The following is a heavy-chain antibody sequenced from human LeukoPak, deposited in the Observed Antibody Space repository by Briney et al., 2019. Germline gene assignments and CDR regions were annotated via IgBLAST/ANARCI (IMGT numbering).Heavy chain of an antibody. V-gene: IGHV3-30*02. CDR2: IWYDGSNK. J-gene: IGHJ4*02. CDR1: GFTFSSYG. D-gene: IGHD3-9*01. CDR3: ARADDILTGYSDYFDY. Sequence: GGSLRLSCAASGFTFSSYGMHWVRQAPGKGLEWVAFIWYDGSNKYYADSVKGRFTISRDNSKNTLYLQMNSVRAEDTAVYYCARADDILTGYSDYFDYWGQGTLVTVSS.